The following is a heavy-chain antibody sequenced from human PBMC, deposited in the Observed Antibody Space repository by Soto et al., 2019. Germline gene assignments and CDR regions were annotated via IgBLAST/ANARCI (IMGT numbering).Heavy chain of an antibody. D-gene: IGHD4-4*01. J-gene: IGHJ4*02. CDR1: GGSISSSSYY. CDR3: ARSGWGTVTSPIDY. Sequence: QLQLQESGPGLVKPSETLSLTCTVSGGSISSSSYYWGCIRQPPGKGLEWIGSIYYSGSTYYNPSLKSRVTISVDTSKRQFSLRLSSVTAADTAVYYCARSGWGTVTSPIDYWGQGTLVTVSS. V-gene: IGHV4-39*01. CDR2: IYYSGST.